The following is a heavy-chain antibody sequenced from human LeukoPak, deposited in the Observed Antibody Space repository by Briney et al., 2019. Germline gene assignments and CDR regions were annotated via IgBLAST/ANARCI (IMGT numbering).Heavy chain of an antibody. CDR1: GFSFSRYW. D-gene: IGHD2-15*01. Sequence: PGGSLRLSCAASGFSFSRYWMSWVRQAPEKGLEWVANIKEDGSEENYVDSVKGRFTISRDNAKNSLYLQMNSLRAEDTAVYYCVSGGLHHAYWGQGALVTVSS. CDR2: IKEDGSEE. CDR3: VSGGLHHAY. V-gene: IGHV3-7*02. J-gene: IGHJ4*02.